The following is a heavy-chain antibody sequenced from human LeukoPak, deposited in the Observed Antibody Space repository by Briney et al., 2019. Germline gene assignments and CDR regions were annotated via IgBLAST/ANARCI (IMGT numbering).Heavy chain of an antibody. Sequence: SGGSLRLSCAASGLTFSSYWMSWVRQAPEKGLEWVAKIKPDGSEMNHVDSVQGRFTISRDNAQNSLYLQMNSLRGEDTAVYYCATSRFYLEFWGQGTLVTVSS. CDR1: GLTFSSYW. CDR2: IKPDGSEM. CDR3: ATSRFYLEF. V-gene: IGHV3-7*01. J-gene: IGHJ4*02.